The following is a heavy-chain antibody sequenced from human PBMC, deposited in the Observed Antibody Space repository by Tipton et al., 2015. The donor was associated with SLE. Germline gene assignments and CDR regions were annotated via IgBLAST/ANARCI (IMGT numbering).Heavy chain of an antibody. CDR1: GFTFSSYS. CDR3: ARGPVAGTGAFDI. V-gene: IGHV3-21*01. D-gene: IGHD6-19*01. J-gene: IGHJ3*02. CDR2: ISSSSSYI. Sequence: SLRLSCAASGFTFSSYSMNWVRQAPGKGLEWVSSISSSSSYIYYADSVKGRFTISRDNAKNSLYLQMNSLRAEDTAVYYCARGPVAGTGAFDIWGQGTMVTVSS.